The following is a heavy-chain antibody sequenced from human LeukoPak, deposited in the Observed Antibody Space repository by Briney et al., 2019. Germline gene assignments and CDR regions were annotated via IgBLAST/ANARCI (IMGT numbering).Heavy chain of an antibody. CDR1: GGTFSSYA. CDR3: ASTGRIAAADYYFDY. J-gene: IGHJ4*02. CDR2: IIPIFGTA. D-gene: IGHD6-13*01. V-gene: IGHV1-69*05. Sequence: SVKVSCKASGGTFSSYAISWVRQAPGQGLEWMGGIIPIFGTANYAQKFQGRVTITTDESTSTAYMELSSLRSEDTAVYYCASTGRIAAADYYFDYWGQGTLITVSS.